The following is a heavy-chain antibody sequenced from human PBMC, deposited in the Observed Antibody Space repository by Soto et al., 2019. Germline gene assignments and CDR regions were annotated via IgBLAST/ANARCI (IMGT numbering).Heavy chain of an antibody. J-gene: IGHJ4*02. D-gene: IGHD2-15*01. Sequence: GASVKVSCKASGFTFTSSAVQWVRQARGQRLEWIGWIVVGSGNTNYAQKFQERVTITRDMSTSTAYMELSSLRSEDTAVYYCAAVRCSGGSCYRTPFDYWGQGTLVTVSS. CDR2: IVVGSGNT. CDR1: GFTFTSSA. CDR3: AAVRCSGGSCYRTPFDY. V-gene: IGHV1-58*01.